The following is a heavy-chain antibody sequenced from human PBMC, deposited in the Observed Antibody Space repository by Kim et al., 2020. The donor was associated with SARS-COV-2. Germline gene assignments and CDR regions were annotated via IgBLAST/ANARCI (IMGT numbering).Heavy chain of an antibody. Sequence: GGSLRLSCAASGFTVSSNYMSWVRQAPGKGLEWVSVIYSGGSTYYADSVKGRFTISRDNSKNTLYLQMNSLRAEDTAVYYCARGPYCSSTSCYQGYWGQGTLVTVSS. V-gene: IGHV3-66*01. CDR2: IYSGGST. CDR1: GFTVSSNY. J-gene: IGHJ4*02. D-gene: IGHD2-2*01. CDR3: ARGPYCSSTSCYQGY.